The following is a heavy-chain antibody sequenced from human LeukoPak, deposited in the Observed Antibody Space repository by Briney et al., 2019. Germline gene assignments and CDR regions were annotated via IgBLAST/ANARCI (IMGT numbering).Heavy chain of an antibody. Sequence: GASVKVSCKASGYTFTSYGISWVRQAPGQGPEWMGWISAYNGNTNYAQKLQGRVTMTTDTSTNTAYMELRSLRSDDTAVYYCARGAGYCSSTSCYVFSVDYYYYGMDVWGQGTTVTVSS. CDR1: GYTFTSYG. CDR2: ISAYNGNT. J-gene: IGHJ6*02. V-gene: IGHV1-18*01. CDR3: ARGAGYCSSTSCYVFSVDYYYYGMDV. D-gene: IGHD2-2*01.